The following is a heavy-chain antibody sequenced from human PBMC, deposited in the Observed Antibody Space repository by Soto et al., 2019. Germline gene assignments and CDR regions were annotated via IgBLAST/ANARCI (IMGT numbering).Heavy chain of an antibody. CDR1: GYTFTGYY. V-gene: IGHV1-2*04. J-gene: IGHJ5*02. CDR2: INPNSGGT. Sequence: LKVSCKASGYTFTGYYMHWVRQAPGQGLEWMGWINPNSGGTNYAQKFQGWVTMTRDTSISTAYMELSRLRSDDTAMYYCARSGHNGSGSYKQTNWFDPWGQGTMVTVYS. CDR3: ARSGHNGSGSYKQTNWFDP. D-gene: IGHD3-10*01.